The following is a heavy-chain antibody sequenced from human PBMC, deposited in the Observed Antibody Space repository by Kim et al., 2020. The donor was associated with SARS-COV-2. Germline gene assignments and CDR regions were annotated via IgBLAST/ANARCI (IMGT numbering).Heavy chain of an antibody. CDR1: GFTFSSYG. J-gene: IGHJ1*01. D-gene: IGHD6-13*01. CDR3: AKSLLYSSSWYPTGGYFQH. V-gene: IGHV3-30*18. Sequence: GGSLRLSCAASGFTFSSYGMHSVRQAPGKGLEWVAVISYDGSNKYYADSVKGRFTISRDNSKNTLYLQMNSLRAEDTAVYYCAKSLLYSSSWYPTGGYFQHWGQGTLVTVSS. CDR2: ISYDGSNK.